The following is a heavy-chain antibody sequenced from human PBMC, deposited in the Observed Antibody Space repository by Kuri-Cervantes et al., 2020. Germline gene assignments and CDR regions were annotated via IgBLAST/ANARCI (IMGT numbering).Heavy chain of an antibody. V-gene: IGHV4-59*01. CDR3: AKEGGWAYGDYKDSGSSFDY. CDR2: IYYSGST. D-gene: IGHD4-17*01. J-gene: IGHJ4*01. Sequence: SETLSLTCTVSGGSISSYYWSWIRQPPGKGLEWIGYIYYSGSTNYNPSLKSRVTISVDTSKNQFSLKLSSVTAADTALYYCAKEGGWAYGDYKDSGSSFDYWGHGTLVTVSS. CDR1: GGSISSYY.